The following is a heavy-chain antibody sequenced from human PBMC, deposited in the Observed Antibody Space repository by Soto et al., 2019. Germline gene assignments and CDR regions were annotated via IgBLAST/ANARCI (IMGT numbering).Heavy chain of an antibody. V-gene: IGHV3-23*01. J-gene: IGHJ4*02. CDR2: ISSSGGGT. CDR1: GFTFSSYA. D-gene: IGHD1-7*01. CDR3: AEDRITGTHYYFDY. Sequence: GGSLRLSCAASGFTFSSYAMSWVRQAPGKGLEWVSAISSSGGGTYYADSVKGRFTISRDNSKNTLYLQMNSLRAEDTAVYYCAEDRITGTHYYFDYWGQGTLVTVSS.